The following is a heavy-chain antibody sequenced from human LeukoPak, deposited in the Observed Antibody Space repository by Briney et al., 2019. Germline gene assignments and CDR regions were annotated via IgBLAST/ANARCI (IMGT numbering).Heavy chain of an antibody. D-gene: IGHD3-3*01. J-gene: IGHJ4*02. V-gene: IGHV4-39*01. CDR1: GGSINNSSFY. CDR2: IYYSGTS. CDR3: ARGREKNYDSWSGYLYYFDS. Sequence: SETLSLTCTVAGGSINNSSFYWGWIRQPPGKGLEWIGTIYYSGTSFYNPSLKSRVTISVNTSKNQFSLKLTSLPAADTAVYYCARGREKNYDSWSGYLYYFDSWGQGTLVTVSS.